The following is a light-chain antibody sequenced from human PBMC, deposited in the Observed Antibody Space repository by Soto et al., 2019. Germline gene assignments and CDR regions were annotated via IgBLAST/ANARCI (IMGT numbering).Light chain of an antibody. CDR3: LQYNTYSTWT. CDR2: IAS. Sequence: DIQMTQSPPSLSASVGDRVTITCRASQDIRNNLAWYQQKPGKAPKRLIYIASTLQSGVPSRFSGSGSGTEFTLTISSLQPEDFATYYCLQYNTYSTWTFGQGTKVDIK. V-gene: IGKV1-17*01. CDR1: QDIRNN. J-gene: IGKJ1*01.